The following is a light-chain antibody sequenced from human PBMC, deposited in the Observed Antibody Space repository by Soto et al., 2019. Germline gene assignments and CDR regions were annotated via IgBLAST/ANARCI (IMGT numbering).Light chain of an antibody. Sequence: EIMMTQSPATVSVSPGERATLSCRASQSIRTTVAWYQQKRCQALRLHIYDASTRATALSSRFSGSGSGTEFTLTTSSLQSADVAIYYCQQYNEWPPLTFGGGTRLEI. CDR2: DAS. CDR3: QQYNEWPPLT. CDR1: QSIRTT. J-gene: IGKJ4*01. V-gene: IGKV3-15*01.